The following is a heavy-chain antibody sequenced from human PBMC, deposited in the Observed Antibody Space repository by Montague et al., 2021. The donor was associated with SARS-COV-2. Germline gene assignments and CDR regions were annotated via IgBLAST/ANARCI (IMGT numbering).Heavy chain of an antibody. V-gene: IGHV4-34*01. J-gene: IGHJ5*02. CDR1: GGSFSGYY. Sequence: SETLSLTCAAYGGSFSGYYWSWIRQPPGKGLGWIGEINHSGSTNYNPSLKSRVTISVDTSKNQFSLKLSSVTAADTAVYYCARGYDYVWGSYRYLHWFDPWGQGTLVTVSS. CDR3: ARGYDYVWGSYRYLHWFDP. D-gene: IGHD3-16*02. CDR2: INHSGST.